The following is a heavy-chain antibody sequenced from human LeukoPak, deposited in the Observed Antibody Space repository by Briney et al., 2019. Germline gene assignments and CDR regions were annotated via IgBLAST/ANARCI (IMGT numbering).Heavy chain of an antibody. CDR3: ARDGSYSSGYYYYFDY. Sequence: GGSLRLSCAASGFTFSSYSMNWVRQAPGKGLEWVSSISSSSSYIYYADSVKGRFTISRDNAKNSLYLQMNSLRAEDTAVYYCARDGSYSSGYYYYFDYWGQGTLVTASS. CDR1: GFTFSSYS. CDR2: ISSSSSYI. J-gene: IGHJ4*02. V-gene: IGHV3-21*01. D-gene: IGHD3-22*01.